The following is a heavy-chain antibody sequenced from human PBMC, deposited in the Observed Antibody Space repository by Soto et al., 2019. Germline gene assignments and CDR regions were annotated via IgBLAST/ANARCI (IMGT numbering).Heavy chain of an antibody. CDR2: MLYTGNT. J-gene: IGHJ4*02. D-gene: IGHD3-3*01. CDR3: TRHAPYDGFDY. V-gene: IGHV4-39*01. Sequence: WIWIRQSPGEGLEWIGSMLYTGNTFYKPSLRSRVTISADTSKNQFSLRLDSVTATDSAIYYCTRHAPYDGFDYWGQGTLLSVSS.